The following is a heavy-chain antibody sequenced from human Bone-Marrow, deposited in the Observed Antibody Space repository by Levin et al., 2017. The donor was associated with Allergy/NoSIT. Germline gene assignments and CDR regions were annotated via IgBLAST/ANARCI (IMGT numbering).Heavy chain of an antibody. J-gene: IGHJ4*02. V-gene: IGHV5-51*01. CDR3: ASRNSSSDFEN. CDR2: IYPGDSDT. D-gene: IGHD6-19*01. CDR1: GYRFTSYW. Sequence: GESLKISCKASGYRFTSYWIDWVRQMPGKGLEWMGIIYPGDSDTRYSPSFQGQVTISADKSISTTYLQLSSLKASDTAMYYCASRNSSSDFENWGQGTLVTVSS.